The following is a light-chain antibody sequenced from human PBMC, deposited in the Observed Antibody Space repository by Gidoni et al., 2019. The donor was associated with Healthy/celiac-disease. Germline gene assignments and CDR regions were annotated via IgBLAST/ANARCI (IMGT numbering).Light chain of an antibody. CDR2: AES. CDR1: QSISSY. V-gene: IGKV1-39*01. Sequence: DIQMTQSTSSLSASVGDRVTITCRASQSISSYLNWYQQKQGKAPKLLIYAESSLQSGVPSRVSGSGSGTDFTLTISSLQPEDFATYYCQQSYSTPLTFGGGTKVEIK. CDR3: QQSYSTPLT. J-gene: IGKJ4*01.